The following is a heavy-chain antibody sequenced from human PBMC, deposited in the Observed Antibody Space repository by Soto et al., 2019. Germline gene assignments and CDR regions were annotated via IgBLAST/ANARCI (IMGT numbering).Heavy chain of an antibody. D-gene: IGHD3-10*01. CDR3: AREVTIVRGVTRFLYYYGMDV. CDR1: GYTFTSYY. Sequence: ASVKVSCKASGYTFTSYYMHWVRQAPGQGLEWMGIINPSGGSTSYAQKFQGRVTMTRDTSTSTVYMELSSLRSEDTAVYYCAREVTIVRGVTRFLYYYGMDVWGQGTTVTVSS. V-gene: IGHV1-46*01. CDR2: INPSGGST. J-gene: IGHJ6*02.